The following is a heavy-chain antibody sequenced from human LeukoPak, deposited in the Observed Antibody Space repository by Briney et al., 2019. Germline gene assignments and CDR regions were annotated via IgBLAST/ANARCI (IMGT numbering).Heavy chain of an antibody. D-gene: IGHD6-13*01. J-gene: IGHJ4*02. CDR1: GASISSYY. CDR3: AKALAAGRVDS. Sequence: PSETLSLTCTVSGASISSYYWTWIRQPPGKGLEWIGYINYSGSTTYNPSLKSRVTFALDTSRNQVSLKLSSVTAADTALYYCAKALAAGRVDSWGPGTLVTVSS. CDR2: INYSGST. V-gene: IGHV4-59*01.